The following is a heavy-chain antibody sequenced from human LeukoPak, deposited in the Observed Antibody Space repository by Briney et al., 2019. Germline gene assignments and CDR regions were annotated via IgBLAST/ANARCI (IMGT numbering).Heavy chain of an antibody. CDR2: IRYDGSKK. J-gene: IGHJ4*02. CDR3: AKDLGMGTRIDF. V-gene: IGHV3-30*02. Sequence: GGSLRLSCAASGFTFSSFGMHWVRQAPGKGLEWVAFIRYDGSKKYYTDSVKGRFTISRDNSKNTLSLQMNSLRPEDTAVYYCAKDLGMGTRIDFRGQGTLVTVSS. D-gene: IGHD5-24*01. CDR1: GFTFSSFG.